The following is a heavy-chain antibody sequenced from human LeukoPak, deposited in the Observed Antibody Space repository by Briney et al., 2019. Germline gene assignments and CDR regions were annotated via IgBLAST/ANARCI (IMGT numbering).Heavy chain of an antibody. D-gene: IGHD3-9*01. V-gene: IGHV3-30-3*01. Sequence: PGGSLRLSCAASGFTFSSYAMHWVRQAPGKGLEGVAVISYDGSNKYYADSVKGRFTISRDNSKNTLYLQMNSLRAEDTAVYYCARGGLRYFDWLFSYFDYWGQGTLVTVSS. J-gene: IGHJ4*02. CDR3: ARGGLRYFDWLFSYFDY. CDR2: ISYDGSNK. CDR1: GFTFSSYA.